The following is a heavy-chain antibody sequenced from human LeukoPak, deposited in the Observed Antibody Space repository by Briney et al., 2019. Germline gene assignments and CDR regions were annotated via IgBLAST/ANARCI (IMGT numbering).Heavy chain of an antibody. J-gene: IGHJ5*02. CDR1: GYTLTGDY. CDR3: AREAGSLSS. V-gene: IGHV1-2*02. CDR2: INPNSGGT. D-gene: IGHD6-13*01. Sequence: ASVKVSCKASGYTLTGDYMHWVRQAPGQGLEWMGWINPNSGGTNYAQKFQGRVTMTRDTSISTAYMEMTRLRSDDTAVYYCAREAGSLSSWGQGTLVTVSS.